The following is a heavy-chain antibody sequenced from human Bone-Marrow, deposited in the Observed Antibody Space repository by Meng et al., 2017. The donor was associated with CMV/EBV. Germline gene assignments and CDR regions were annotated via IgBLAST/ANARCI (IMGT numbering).Heavy chain of an antibody. CDR2: IYPGDSDT. V-gene: IGHV5-51*01. Sequence: GESLKISCKGSGYSFTTYWIGWVRQMPGKGLEWMGIIYPGDSDTTYSPSFQGHVTISADKSISTAYLQWNSLKASDTAIYYCARHVKTGGAFAIWGQGKRVTGSS. CDR1: GYSFTTYW. CDR3: ARHVKTGGAFAI. J-gene: IGHJ3*02.